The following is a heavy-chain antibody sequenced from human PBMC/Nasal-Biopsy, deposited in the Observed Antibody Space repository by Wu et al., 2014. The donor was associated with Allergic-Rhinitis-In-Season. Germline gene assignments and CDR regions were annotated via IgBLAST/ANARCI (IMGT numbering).Heavy chain of an antibody. J-gene: IGHJ4*02. CDR1: GFTFTNYA. CDR3: AKDGDTAMVLNWGY. V-gene: IGHV3-23*01. D-gene: IGHD5-18*01. Sequence: LRLSCAASGFTFTNYAMNWVRQAPGKGLEWVSGTSGSGDSTYYADSVKGRFTISRDNSKNTLYLQMNSLRAEDTAVYYCAKDGDTAMVLNWGYWGQGTLVTVSS. CDR2: TSGSGDST.